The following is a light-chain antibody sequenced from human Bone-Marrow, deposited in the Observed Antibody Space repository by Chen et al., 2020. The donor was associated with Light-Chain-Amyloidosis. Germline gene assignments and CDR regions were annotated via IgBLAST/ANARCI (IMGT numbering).Light chain of an antibody. CDR3: QTADSSGTYEVI. CDR2: RDT. J-gene: IGLJ2*01. V-gene: IGLV3-25*03. Sequence: ELTQPPSVSVSPGQTARITCSGDDLPTKYAYWYQQKPGQAPVLVIHRDTERPSGISERFSGSSSGTTATLTISGVQAEDEADYHCQTADSSGTYEVIFGGGTKLTVL. CDR1: DLPTKY.